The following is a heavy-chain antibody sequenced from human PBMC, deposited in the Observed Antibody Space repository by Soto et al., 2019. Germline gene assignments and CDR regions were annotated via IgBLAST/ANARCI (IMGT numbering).Heavy chain of an antibody. CDR1: GFTFSSYS. J-gene: IGHJ1*01. V-gene: IGHV3-48*01. D-gene: IGHD6-19*01. CDR2: ISSSSSTI. CDR3: AKRCQKGIAVAGAAEYFQH. Sequence: GGSLRLSCAASGFTFSSYSMNWVRQAPGKGLEWVSYISSSSSTIYYADTVKGRIAISRDNAKNSLYLQKNSLRAEDTAVYYFAKRCQKGIAVAGAAEYFQHWGQGTLVTVSS.